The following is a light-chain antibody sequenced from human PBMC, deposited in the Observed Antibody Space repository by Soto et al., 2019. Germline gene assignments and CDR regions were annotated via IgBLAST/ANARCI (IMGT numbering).Light chain of an antibody. CDR1: QSVSSS. V-gene: IGKV3-11*01. CDR3: QQRSNWPPEVT. Sequence: EIVLTQSPDTLSLSPGERATLSCRASQSVSSSLAWYQQKPGQAPRLLIYDASNRATGIPARFSGSGSGTDFPLTISSLEAEDFAVYYCQQRSNWPPEVTFGPGTKVDIK. J-gene: IGKJ3*01. CDR2: DAS.